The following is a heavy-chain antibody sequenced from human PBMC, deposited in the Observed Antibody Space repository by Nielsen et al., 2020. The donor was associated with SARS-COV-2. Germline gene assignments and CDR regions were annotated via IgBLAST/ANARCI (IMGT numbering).Heavy chain of an antibody. CDR1: GFTVSSNY. CDR2: LYSGGTT. CDR3: ARDQYSYGDMDYFDY. D-gene: IGHD5-18*01. Sequence: GGSLRLSCAASGFTVSSNYMSWVRQAPGKGPEWVSVLYSGGTTYYPDSVKGRFTISRDNSKNTVDLQMNSLRAEDTAVYYCARDQYSYGDMDYFDYWGQGTLVTVSS. J-gene: IGHJ4*02. V-gene: IGHV3-53*01.